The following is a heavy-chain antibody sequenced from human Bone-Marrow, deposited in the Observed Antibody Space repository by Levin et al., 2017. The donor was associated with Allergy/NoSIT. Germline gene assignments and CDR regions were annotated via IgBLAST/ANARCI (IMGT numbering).Heavy chain of an antibody. CDR2: INPYDGYT. Sequence: ASVKVSCKASSYSLTTYGLIWMRQAPGQGLEWMGWINPYDGYTKYAQNFQGRLTLTTDTSTDTAYMELTTLTFDDTAVYYCARGRGYGHGYRVVELDVWGQGTLITVSS. D-gene: IGHD5-18*01. CDR1: SYSLTTYG. V-gene: IGHV1-18*01. J-gene: IGHJ4*02. CDR3: ARGRGYGHGYRVVELDV.